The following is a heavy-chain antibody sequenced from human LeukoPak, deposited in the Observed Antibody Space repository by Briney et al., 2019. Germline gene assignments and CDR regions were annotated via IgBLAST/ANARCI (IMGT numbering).Heavy chain of an antibody. V-gene: IGHV1-58*02. D-gene: IGHD1-26*01. CDR3: ARYSGSYSGFDY. CDR1: GFTFTSSA. J-gene: IGHJ4*02. CDR2: IVVGSGNT. Sequence: ASVKVSCKASGFTFTSSAMQWVRQARGQRLEWIGWIVVGSGNTNYAQKFQERVTITRDMSTSTAYMELSSLRSEDTAVYYCARYSGSYSGFDYWGQGTLVTVSS.